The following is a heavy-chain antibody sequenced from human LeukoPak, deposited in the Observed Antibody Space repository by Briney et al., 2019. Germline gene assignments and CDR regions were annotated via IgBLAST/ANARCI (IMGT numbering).Heavy chain of an antibody. CDR1: GDSVSSNNGA. CDR2: TYYRSKWYD. D-gene: IGHD1-26*01. J-gene: IGHJ4*02. CDR3: ARDVGTSGLYTFDY. V-gene: IGHV6-1*01. Sequence: SQTLSLTCAISGDSVSSNNGAWNWIRQSPSRGLEWLGRTYYRSKWYDDYAGSVKGRISISPDTSKNQFSLQLYSVTREDTAVYYCARDVGTSGLYTFDYWGQGTLVTVSS.